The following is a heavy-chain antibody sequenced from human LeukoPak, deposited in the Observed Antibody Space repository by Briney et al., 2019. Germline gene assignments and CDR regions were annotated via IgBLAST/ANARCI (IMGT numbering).Heavy chain of an antibody. CDR3: ARDNNPPMLYAIENWFDP. V-gene: IGHV1-69*04. D-gene: IGHD2-8*01. CDR1: GATVSSYT. CDR2: IIHILGIA. Sequence: GSSVKVSCKASGATVSSYTIIWVRQAPGQGLEWMGRIIHILGIANYAQKFQGRVTITPDKSTSTAYMELSSLRSEDTAVYYCARDNNPPMLYAIENWFDPWGQGTLVTVSS. J-gene: IGHJ5*02.